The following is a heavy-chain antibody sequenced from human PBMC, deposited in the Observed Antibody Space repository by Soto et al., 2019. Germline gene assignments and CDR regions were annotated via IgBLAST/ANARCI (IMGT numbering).Heavy chain of an antibody. V-gene: IGHV4-34*01. Sequence: QVQLQQWGAGLLKPSETLSLTCAVYGGSFSGYYWSWIRQPPGKGLEWIGEINHSGSTNYNPSLKSRVPISVETSKNQLALKLRSVTAADTAVYYCARGARRAKGREGDVRSRWLQWGAFDIWGQGTMVTVSS. D-gene: IGHD5-12*01. CDR1: GGSFSGYY. CDR2: INHSGST. J-gene: IGHJ3*02. CDR3: ARGARRAKGREGDVRSRWLQWGAFDI.